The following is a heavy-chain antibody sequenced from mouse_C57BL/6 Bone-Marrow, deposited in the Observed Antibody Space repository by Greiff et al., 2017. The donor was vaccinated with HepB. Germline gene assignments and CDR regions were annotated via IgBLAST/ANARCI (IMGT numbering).Heavy chain of an antibody. V-gene: IGHV1-52*01. J-gene: IGHJ3*01. D-gene: IGHD4-1*01. CDR3: ARGWLGRFAY. CDR2: IDPSDCET. Sequence: QVPLQQPVAELVRPGASVKLSFTASGFTFPSYWMPLVKPRPIQGLGWIGKIDPSDCETHYNQKFKDKATLTVDKSSSTAYMQLSSLTSEDSAVYYCARGWLGRFAYWGQGTLVTVSA. CDR1: GFTFPSYW.